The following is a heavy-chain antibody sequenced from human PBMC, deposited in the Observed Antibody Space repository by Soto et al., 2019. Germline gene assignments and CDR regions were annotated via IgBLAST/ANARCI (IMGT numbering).Heavy chain of an antibody. D-gene: IGHD6-19*01. Sequence: ASVKVSCKASGGTFSSYAISCVRQAPGQGLEWMGGIIPIFGTANYAQKFQGRVTITADESTSTAYMELSSLRSEDTAVYYCARDLIRGYSSGLHWFDPWGQGTLVTVSS. V-gene: IGHV1-69*13. CDR3: ARDLIRGYSSGLHWFDP. CDR2: IIPIFGTA. J-gene: IGHJ5*02. CDR1: GGTFSSYA.